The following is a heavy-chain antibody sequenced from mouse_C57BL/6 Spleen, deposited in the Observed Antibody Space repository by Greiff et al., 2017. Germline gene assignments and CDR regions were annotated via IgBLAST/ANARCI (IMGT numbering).Heavy chain of an antibody. CDR2: ISRGSSTI. Sequence: EVQRVESGGGLVKPGGSLKLSCAASGFTFSDYGMHWVRQAPEKGLEWVAYISRGSSTIYYADTVKGRFTISRDNAKNTLFLQMTSLRSEDTAMYYCARGEDGYYEGFDYWGQGTTLTVSS. V-gene: IGHV5-17*01. CDR3: ARGEDGYYEGFDY. D-gene: IGHD2-3*01. CDR1: GFTFSDYG. J-gene: IGHJ2*01.